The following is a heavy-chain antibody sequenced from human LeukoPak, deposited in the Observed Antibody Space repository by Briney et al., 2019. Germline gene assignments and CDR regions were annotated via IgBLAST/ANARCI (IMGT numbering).Heavy chain of an antibody. D-gene: IGHD2-2*01. CDR2: IYYSGST. CDR1: GGSISSGDYY. CDR3: ARDRGPGYCSSTSCGDCWFDP. Sequence: SETLSLTCTVSGGSISSGDYYWSWIRQSPGKGLEWIGYIYYSGSTYYNPSLKSRVTISVDTSKNQFSLKLSSVTAADTAVYYCARDRGPGYCSSTSCGDCWFDPWGQGTLVTVSS. V-gene: IGHV4-30-4*01. J-gene: IGHJ5*02.